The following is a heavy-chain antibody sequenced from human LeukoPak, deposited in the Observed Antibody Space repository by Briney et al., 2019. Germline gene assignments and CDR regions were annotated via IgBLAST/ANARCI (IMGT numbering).Heavy chain of an antibody. CDR3: AKRGVLTGYYPFGYYNYMDV. CDR1: GFTFSSYG. V-gene: IGHV3-30*02. CDR2: IRYDGSNK. Sequence: PGGSLRLSCAASGFTFSSYGMHWVRQAPGKGLEWVAFIRYDGSNKFYADSVKGRFTISRDNSKNTLYLQMNSLRAEDTAVYYCAKRGVLTGYYPFGYYNYMDVWGKGTTVTISS. D-gene: IGHD3-9*01. J-gene: IGHJ6*03.